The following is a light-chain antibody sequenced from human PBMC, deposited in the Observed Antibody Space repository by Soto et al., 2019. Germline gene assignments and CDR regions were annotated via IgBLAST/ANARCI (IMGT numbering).Light chain of an antibody. V-gene: IGKV3-11*01. CDR1: QSVSSY. CDR2: DAS. CDR3: QQRSNWPPIT. J-gene: IGKJ5*01. Sequence: EIVLTQSPGTLSLSPGERATLSCSASQSVSSYLAWYQQKPGQAPRLLIYDASNRATGIPARFSGSGSGTDFTLTISSLEPEDFAVYYCQQRSNWPPITFGQGTRLE.